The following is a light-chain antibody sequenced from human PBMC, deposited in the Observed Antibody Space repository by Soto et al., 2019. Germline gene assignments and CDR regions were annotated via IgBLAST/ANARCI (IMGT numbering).Light chain of an antibody. Sequence: DIQMTQSPSTLSASVGDRVTITCRASQSISTSFAWYQQKPGKAPKVLIYKASRLESGVPSRFSGSGSGTEFTLTISCLQPDDIATYYCQHCDSYWTFGQGTKVEIK. CDR1: QSISTS. CDR3: QHCDSYWT. J-gene: IGKJ1*01. CDR2: KAS. V-gene: IGKV1-5*03.